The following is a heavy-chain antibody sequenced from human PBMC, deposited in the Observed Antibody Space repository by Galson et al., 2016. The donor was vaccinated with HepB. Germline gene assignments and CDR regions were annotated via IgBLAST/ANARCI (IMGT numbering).Heavy chain of an antibody. D-gene: IGHD1-26*01. CDR1: GFTFSTYA. J-gene: IGHJ6*02. CDR2: ISYDGSKK. CDR3: AKDEFLGGDYYYYGMDV. Sequence: SLRLSCAASGFTFSTYAMHWVRQAPGKGLEWVAVISYDGSKKYYADSVKGRFTISRDNSKNTLYLQMSSLRAEDTAVYYCAKDEFLGGDYYYYGMDVWGQGTTVTVSS. V-gene: IGHV3-30*04.